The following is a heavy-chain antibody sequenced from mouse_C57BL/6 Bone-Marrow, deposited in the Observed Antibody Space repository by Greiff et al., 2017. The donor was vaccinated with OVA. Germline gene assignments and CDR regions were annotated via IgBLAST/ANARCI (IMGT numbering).Heavy chain of an antibody. V-gene: IGHV6-3*01. J-gene: IGHJ2*01. CDR3: TVDYGSYYFDY. D-gene: IGHD2-2*01. Sequence: LQQSGGGLVQPGGSMKLSCVASGFTFSNYWMNWVRQSPEKGLEWVAQIRLKSDNYATHYAESVKGRFTISRDDSKSSVYLQMNNLRAEDTGIYYCTVDYGSYYFDYWGQGTTLTVSA. CDR2: IRLKSDNYAT. CDR1: GFTFSNYW.